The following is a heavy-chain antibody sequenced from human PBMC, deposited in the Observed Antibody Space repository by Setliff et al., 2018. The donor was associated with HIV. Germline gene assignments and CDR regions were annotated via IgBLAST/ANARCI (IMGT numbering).Heavy chain of an antibody. V-gene: IGHV1-24*01. D-gene: IGHD1-26*01. CDR3: ARAGRSGSYNHYYYYYMDV. CDR2: FDPEDGET. CDR1: GYTLTELS. Sequence: ASVKVSCKVSGYTLTELSMHWVRQAPGKGLEWMGSFDPEDGETTYAQKFQGRVTMTEDTSTDTAYMELSSLRSEDTAVYYCARAGRSGSYNHYYYYYMDVWGKGTTVTVSS. J-gene: IGHJ6*03.